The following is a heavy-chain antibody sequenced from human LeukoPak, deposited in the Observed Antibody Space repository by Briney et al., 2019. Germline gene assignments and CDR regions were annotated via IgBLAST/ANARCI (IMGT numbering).Heavy chain of an antibody. J-gene: IGHJ4*02. CDR1: GYTFTSYY. CDR2: INPSGGST. D-gene: IGHD5-18*01. V-gene: IGHV1-46*01. Sequence: ASVKVSCKASGYTFTSYYMHWVRQAPGQGLEWMGIINPSGGSTSYAQKSQGRVTMTRDTTTSTVYMELSSLRSEDTAVDYCARGNVDTAVAPVDYWLQGSLVTVRS. CDR3: ARGNVDTAVAPVDY.